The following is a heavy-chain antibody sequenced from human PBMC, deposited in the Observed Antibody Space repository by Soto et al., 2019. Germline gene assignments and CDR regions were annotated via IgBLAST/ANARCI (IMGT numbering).Heavy chain of an antibody. CDR1: GFTFSSYA. V-gene: IGHV3-30-3*01. CDR2: ISYDGSNK. Sequence: GGSLRLSCAASGFTFSSYAMHWVRQAPGKGLEWVAVISYDGSNKYYADSVKGRFTISRDNSKNTLYLQMNSLRAEDTAVYYCARDQGGVAVAGTVNYAFDIWGQGTMVTVSS. J-gene: IGHJ3*02. CDR3: ARDQGGVAVAGTVNYAFDI. D-gene: IGHD6-19*01.